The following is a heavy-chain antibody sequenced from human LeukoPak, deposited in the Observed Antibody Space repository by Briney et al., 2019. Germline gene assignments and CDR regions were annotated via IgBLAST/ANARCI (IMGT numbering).Heavy chain of an antibody. V-gene: IGHV4-34*01. J-gene: IGHJ5*02. CDR1: GGSFSGYY. Sequence: LSETLSLTCAVYGGSFSGYYWSWIRQPPGKGPEWIGEINHSGSTNYNPSLKSRVTISVDTSKNQFSLKLSSVTAADTAVYYCARRRMIVVVNNWFDPWGQGTLVTVSS. CDR2: INHSGST. CDR3: ARRRMIVVVNNWFDP. D-gene: IGHD3-22*01.